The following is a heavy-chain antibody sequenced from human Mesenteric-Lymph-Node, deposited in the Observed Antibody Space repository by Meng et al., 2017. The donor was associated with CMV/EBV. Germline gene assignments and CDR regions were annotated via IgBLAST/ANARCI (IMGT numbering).Heavy chain of an antibody. J-gene: IGHJ4*02. CDR2: INHSGST. Sequence: GSLRLSCAVYGGSFSGYYWSWIRQPPGKGLEWIGEINHSGSTNYNPSLKSRVTISVDTSKNQFSLKLSSVTAADTAVYYCARERGYSYGHSDYWGQGTLVTVSS. CDR1: GGSFSGYY. V-gene: IGHV4-34*01. CDR3: ARERGYSYGHSDY. D-gene: IGHD5-18*01.